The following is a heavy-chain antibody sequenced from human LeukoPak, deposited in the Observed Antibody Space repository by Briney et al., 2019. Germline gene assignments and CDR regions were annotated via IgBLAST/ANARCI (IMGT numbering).Heavy chain of an antibody. Sequence: SETLSLTCAVYGGSFSGYYWSWIRQPPGKGLEWIGEINHSGSTYYNSSLKSRVTISIDTSKNQVSLKMSSVTAADTAVYYCARVSYYYGSGSYSLDYWGQGTLVTVSS. D-gene: IGHD3-10*01. CDR3: ARVSYYYGSGSYSLDY. CDR2: INHSGST. V-gene: IGHV4-34*01. CDR1: GGSFSGYY. J-gene: IGHJ4*02.